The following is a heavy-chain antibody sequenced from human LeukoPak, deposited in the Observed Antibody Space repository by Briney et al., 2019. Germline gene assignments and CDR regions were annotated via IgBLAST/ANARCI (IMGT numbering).Heavy chain of an antibody. J-gene: IGHJ4*02. V-gene: IGHV1-2*02. CDR3: ARVLFDGSGYYPGDY. Sequence: ASVKVSCKASGYTFTGYYMHWVRQAPGQGLEWMGWINPNSGGTNYAQKFQGRVTMTRDTSISTAYMELSRLRSDDTAVYYCARVLFDGSGYYPGDYWGQGTLVTVSS. CDR1: GYTFTGYY. D-gene: IGHD3-3*01. CDR2: INPNSGGT.